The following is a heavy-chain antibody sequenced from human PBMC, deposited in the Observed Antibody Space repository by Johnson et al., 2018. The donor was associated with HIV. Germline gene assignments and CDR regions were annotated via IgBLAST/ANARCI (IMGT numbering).Heavy chain of an antibody. V-gene: IGHV3-66*01. Sequence: VQLVESGGGLVQPGGSLRLSCATSGFTVSNNYMSWVRQAPGKGLEWVSLIYSGGSTYYADSVKGRFTISRDNSKNTLYLQMNSLRAEDTAVYYCSRDYSNPPNAFDIWGQGTMVTVSS. CDR2: IYSGGST. CDR1: GFTVSNNY. D-gene: IGHD4-11*01. CDR3: SRDYSNPPNAFDI. J-gene: IGHJ3*02.